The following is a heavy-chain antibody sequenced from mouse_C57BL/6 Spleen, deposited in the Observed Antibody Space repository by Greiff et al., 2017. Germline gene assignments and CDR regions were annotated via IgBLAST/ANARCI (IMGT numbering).Heavy chain of an antibody. CDR3: ARYEGGYPWYFDV. CDR1: GFTFTDYY. V-gene: IGHV7-3*01. D-gene: IGHD2-2*01. J-gene: IGHJ1*03. Sequence: EVKLMESGGGLVQPGGSLSLSCAASGFTFTDYYMSWVRQPPGKALEWLGFIRNKANGYTTEYSASVKGRFTISRDNSQSILYLQMNALRAEDSATYYCARYEGGYPWYFDVWGTGTTVTVSS. CDR2: IRNKANGYTT.